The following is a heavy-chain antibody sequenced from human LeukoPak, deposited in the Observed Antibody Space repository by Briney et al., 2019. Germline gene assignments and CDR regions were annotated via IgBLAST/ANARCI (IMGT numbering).Heavy chain of an antibody. V-gene: IGHV4-34*01. CDR3: ASLLGYCSGGSCYSTGNPRHYYYYGMDV. CDR2: INNSGST. Sequence: PSETLSLTCTVSGVTISSYYWSWIRQPPGKGLEWIGEINNSGSTIYNPSLKSRVTISVDTSKNQFPLKLSSVAAADTAVYYCASLLGYCSGGSCYSTGNPRHYYYYGMDVWGKGTTVTVSS. J-gene: IGHJ6*04. CDR1: GVTISSYY. D-gene: IGHD2-15*01.